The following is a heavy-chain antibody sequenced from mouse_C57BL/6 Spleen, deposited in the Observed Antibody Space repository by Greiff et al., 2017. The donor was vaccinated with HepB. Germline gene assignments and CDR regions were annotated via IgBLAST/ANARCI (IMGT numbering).Heavy chain of an antibody. CDR2: IDPSDSYT. D-gene: IGHD2-5*01. V-gene: IGHV1-69*01. Sequence: VQLQQSGAELVMPGASVKLSCKASGYTFTSYWMHWVKQRPGQGLEWIGEIDPSDSYTNYNQKFKGKSTLTVDKSSSTAYMQLSSLTSEDSAVYYCARGETYYSNYVGAWFAYWGQGTLVTVSA. CDR3: ARGETYYSNYVGAWFAY. CDR1: GYTFTSYW. J-gene: IGHJ3*01.